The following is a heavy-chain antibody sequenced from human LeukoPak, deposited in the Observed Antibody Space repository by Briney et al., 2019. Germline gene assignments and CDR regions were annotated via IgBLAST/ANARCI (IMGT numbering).Heavy chain of an antibody. Sequence: ASVKVSCKASGYTFTSYGISWVRQAPGQGLEWMGWISAYNGNTNYAQKLQGRVTMTTDTSTSTAYMELRSLRSDDTVVYYCARDSEVTVTATFDYWGQGTLVTVSS. CDR1: GYTFTSYG. V-gene: IGHV1-18*01. D-gene: IGHD4-17*01. CDR2: ISAYNGNT. J-gene: IGHJ4*02. CDR3: ARDSEVTVTATFDY.